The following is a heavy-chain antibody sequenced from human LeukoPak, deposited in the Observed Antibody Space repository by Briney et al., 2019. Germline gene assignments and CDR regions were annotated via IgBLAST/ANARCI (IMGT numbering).Heavy chain of an antibody. CDR1: GFTFSSYW. D-gene: IGHD1-26*01. CDR3: ARGGSPPEALGDTFDI. V-gene: IGHV3-74*01. CDR2: INSDGSGT. J-gene: IGHJ3*02. Sequence: GGSLRLSCAASGFTFSSYWMHWVRRAPGKGLVWVSRINSDGSGTSYADSVKGRFTISRDNAKNTLYLQMNSLRAEDTAVYYCARGGSPPEALGDTFDIWGHRTIVTVSS.